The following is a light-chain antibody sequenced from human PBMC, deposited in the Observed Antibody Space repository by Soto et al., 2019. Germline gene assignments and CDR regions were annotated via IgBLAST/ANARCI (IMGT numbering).Light chain of an antibody. J-gene: IGLJ1*01. V-gene: IGLV2-8*01. CDR1: SSDVGGYNY. CDR3: NSYAGSNNV. CDR2: EVS. Sequence: QSALTQPPSASGSPGQSVTISCTGTSSDVGGYNYVSWYQQHPGKAPKLMIYEVSQRPSGVPDRFSGSKSGSTASLTVSGLQAEDEADYYCNSYAGSNNVFGTGTKVTVL.